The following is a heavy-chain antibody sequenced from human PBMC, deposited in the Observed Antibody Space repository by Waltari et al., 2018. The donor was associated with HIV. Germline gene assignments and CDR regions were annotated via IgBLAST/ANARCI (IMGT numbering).Heavy chain of an antibody. Sequence: QLQLQEAGPGLVKPSETLSLTCTVSGGSINSTDYYWGCFRQPPGKGLQRIGSLYYSGNTFNKPSLAGRLTIAGDTAKCQFSLKVDSVTVTDTAVYYCASGWVRRNKYPPGIFDFWGQGALITVSS. CDR2: LYYSGNT. CDR3: ASGWVRRNKYPPGIFDF. CDR1: GGSINSTDYY. V-gene: IGHV4-39*01. J-gene: IGHJ4*02. D-gene: IGHD1-1*01.